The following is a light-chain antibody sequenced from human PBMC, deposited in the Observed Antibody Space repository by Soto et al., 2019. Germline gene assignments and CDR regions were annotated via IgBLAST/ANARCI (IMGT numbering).Light chain of an antibody. Sequence: EIVLTQSPGPLAVSRGESATVFCRASQSVSSNLAWYQQKPGQAPRLLIYGASTRATGIPDRFSGSGSGTDFTLTISRLEPEDFAVYYCEQYGSSPRTFGQGTKVDIK. CDR3: EQYGSSPRT. J-gene: IGKJ1*01. CDR2: GAS. V-gene: IGKV3-20*01. CDR1: QSVSSN.